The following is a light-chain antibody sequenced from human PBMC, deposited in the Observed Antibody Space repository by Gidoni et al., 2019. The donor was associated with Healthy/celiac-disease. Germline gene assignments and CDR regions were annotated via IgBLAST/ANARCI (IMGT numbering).Light chain of an antibody. Sequence: IVFTQSPATLSLSPGERATLSCMASQSVSSSYLAWYQQKPGQAPRLLIYCASSRATGIPDSFSGSVSGTDFTLTISSLEPEDFAVYYCQQYGCSPYTFGQGTKLEIK. CDR1: QSVSSSY. J-gene: IGKJ2*01. CDR3: QQYGCSPYT. CDR2: CAS. V-gene: IGKV3-20*01.